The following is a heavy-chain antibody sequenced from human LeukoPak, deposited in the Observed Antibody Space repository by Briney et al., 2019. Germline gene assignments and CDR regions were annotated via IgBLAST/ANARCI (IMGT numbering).Heavy chain of an antibody. CDR3: AKDRLGYSSGWNGGYFDY. V-gene: IGHV3-30*02. CDR2: IRYDGSNK. D-gene: IGHD6-19*01. CDR1: GFTFSSYG. Sequence: TGRSLRLSCAASGFTFSSYGMHWVRQAPGKGLEWVAFIRYDGSNKYYADFVKGRFTMSRDNSKNTLYLQMNSLRAEDTAVYYCAKDRLGYSSGWNGGYFDYWGQGTLVTVSS. J-gene: IGHJ4*02.